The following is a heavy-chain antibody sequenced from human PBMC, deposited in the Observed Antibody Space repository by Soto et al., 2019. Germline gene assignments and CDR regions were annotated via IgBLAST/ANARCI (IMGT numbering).Heavy chain of an antibody. D-gene: IGHD6-13*01. Sequence: QVQLQQWGAGLLKPSETLSLNCAVYGGSFSGYCWSWLRQPPGKGLEWIGEINDSGGTNYNPSLKSRVSISVDTSRNQFSLNLSSVTAADTAVYHCARGRKAYSSSWDVDWGQGTLVTVSS. V-gene: IGHV4-34*01. CDR1: GGSFSGYC. J-gene: IGHJ4*02. CDR2: INDSGGT. CDR3: ARGRKAYSSSWDVD.